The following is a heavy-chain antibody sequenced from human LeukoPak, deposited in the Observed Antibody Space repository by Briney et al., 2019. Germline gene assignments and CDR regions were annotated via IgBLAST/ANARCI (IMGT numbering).Heavy chain of an antibody. CDR3: ARAYYDFWSGYSRAVYYYYMDV. V-gene: IGHV3-23*01. J-gene: IGHJ6*03. Sequence: GGSLRLSCVVSGISLSNYAMTWVRQTPGKGLEWVSYISERGGSTTYADSVKGRFTISRDTSLNTLYLQMNSLRAEDTAVYYCARAYYDFWSGYSRAVYYYYMDVWGKGTTVTVSS. CDR2: ISERGGST. CDR1: GISLSNYA. D-gene: IGHD3-3*01.